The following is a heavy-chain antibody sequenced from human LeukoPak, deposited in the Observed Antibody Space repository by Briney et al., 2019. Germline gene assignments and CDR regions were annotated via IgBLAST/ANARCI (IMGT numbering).Heavy chain of an antibody. CDR1: GGSISSCGYY. J-gene: IGHJ3*02. CDR2: IYHSGST. V-gene: IGHV4-30-2*01. D-gene: IGHD3-22*01. Sequence: SQTLSLTCAVSGGSISSCGYYWSWIRQPPGKGLEWIGYIYHSGSTYYNPSLKSRVTISVDRSKNQFSLKLSSVTAADTAVYYCATYYYDSSGYYGAFDIWGQGTMVTVSS. CDR3: ATYYYDSSGYYGAFDI.